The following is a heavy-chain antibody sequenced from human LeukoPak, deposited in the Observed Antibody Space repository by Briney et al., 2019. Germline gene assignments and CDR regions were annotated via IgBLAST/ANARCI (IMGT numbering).Heavy chain of an antibody. Sequence: GGSLRLSCAASGFTVSSNYMSWVRQAPGKGLERVANIKYDGSEKDYVDSVKGRFSISRDNAKNSLYLQMNSLRAEDTAMYYCARDIEPAGLFFDYWGQGALVTVSS. V-gene: IGHV3-7*03. CDR2: IKYDGSEK. D-gene: IGHD6-13*01. CDR3: ARDIEPAGLFFDY. CDR1: GFTVSSNY. J-gene: IGHJ4*02.